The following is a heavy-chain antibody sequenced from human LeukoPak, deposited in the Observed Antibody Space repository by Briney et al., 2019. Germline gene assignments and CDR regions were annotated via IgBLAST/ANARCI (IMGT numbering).Heavy chain of an antibody. CDR2: IDSDGTRT. J-gene: IGHJ4*02. V-gene: IGHV3-74*01. Sequence: GGSLRLSCAASGFTLSNHWMHWVRQAPGKGLVWVSRIDSDGTRTLYADSVKGRFTISRDDARNTLYLQMNSLRAEDTAIYYCVRSSGFPDYWGQGTLVTVSS. D-gene: IGHD3-22*01. CDR3: VRSSGFPDY. CDR1: GFTLSNHW.